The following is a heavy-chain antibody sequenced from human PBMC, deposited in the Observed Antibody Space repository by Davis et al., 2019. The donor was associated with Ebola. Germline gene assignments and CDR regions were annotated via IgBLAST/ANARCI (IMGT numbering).Heavy chain of an antibody. CDR3: ARPLGGYYYYYMDV. V-gene: IGHV3-21*01. CDR1: GFTFSSYS. Sequence: GESLKISCAASGFTFSSYSMNWVRQAPGKGLEWVSSISSSSSYIYYADSVKGRFTISRDNAKNSLYLQMNSLRAEDTAVYYCARPLGGYYYYYMDVWGKGTTVTVSS. D-gene: IGHD1-26*01. J-gene: IGHJ6*03. CDR2: ISSSSSYI.